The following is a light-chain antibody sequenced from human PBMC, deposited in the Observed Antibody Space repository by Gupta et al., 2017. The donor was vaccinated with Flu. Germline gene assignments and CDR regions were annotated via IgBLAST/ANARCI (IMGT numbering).Light chain of an antibody. CDR2: DTF. J-gene: IGKJ2*01. CDR3: QQRRRWLNN. V-gene: IGKV3-11*01. CDR1: QTVGSY. Sequence: IVLTHSPATLSLSPGDRATLSCRASQTVGSYLAWYQQKPGQAPRLLIYDTFNRATGIPARFSGSGSETEFTLTISRLEPEDFAVYYCQQRRRWLNNFGQGTKLEIK.